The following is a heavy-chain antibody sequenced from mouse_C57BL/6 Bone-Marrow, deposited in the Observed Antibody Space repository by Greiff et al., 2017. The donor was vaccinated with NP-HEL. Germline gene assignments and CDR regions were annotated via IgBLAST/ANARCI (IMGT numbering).Heavy chain of an antibody. CDR2: IDPSDSET. D-gene: IGHD1-1*01. J-gene: IGHJ3*01. Sequence: VQLQQPGAELVRPGSSVKLSCKASGYTFTSYWMHWVKQRPIQGLEWIGNIDPSDSETHYNQKFKDKATLTVDKSSSTAYMQLSSLTSEDSAVYYCARHYYGSSQGFAYWGQGTLVTVSA. CDR1: GYTFTSYW. V-gene: IGHV1-52*01. CDR3: ARHYYGSSQGFAY.